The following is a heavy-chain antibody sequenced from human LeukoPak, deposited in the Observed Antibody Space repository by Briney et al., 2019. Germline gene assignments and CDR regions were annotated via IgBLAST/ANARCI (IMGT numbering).Heavy chain of an antibody. CDR3: ARHRARIILAATTLDY. J-gene: IGHJ4*02. CDR1: GYTFTSYG. CDR2: ISAYNGNT. Sequence: ASVKVSCKASGYTFTSYGINWVRQAPGQGLEWMGWISAYNGNTNYAQKFQGRVTMTRNTSTSTAYMELRSLRSDDTAVYYCARHRARIILAATTLDYWGRGTLVTVCS. V-gene: IGHV1-18*01. D-gene: IGHD2-15*01.